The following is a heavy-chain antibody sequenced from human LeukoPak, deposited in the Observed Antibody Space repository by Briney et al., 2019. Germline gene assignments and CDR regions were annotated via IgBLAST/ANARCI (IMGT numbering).Heavy chain of an antibody. D-gene: IGHD3-22*01. CDR3: AKYYDSSGYYYFDY. V-gene: IGHV3-23*01. J-gene: IGHJ4*02. CDR2: ISGSGDST. Sequence: GGSLRLSCVVSGFTFSCYSMSWVRQAPGKGLEWVSAISGSGDSTYYADSVKGRFTISRDNSKNTLYLQMNSLRAEDTAVYYCAKYYDSSGYYYFDYWGQGTLVTVSS. CDR1: GFTFSCYS.